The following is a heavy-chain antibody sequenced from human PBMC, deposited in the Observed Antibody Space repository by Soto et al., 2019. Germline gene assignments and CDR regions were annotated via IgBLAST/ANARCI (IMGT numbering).Heavy chain of an antibody. CDR1: GFTFSSYS. D-gene: IGHD2-15*01. J-gene: IGHJ4*02. Sequence: GGSLRLSCAASGFTFSSYSMNWVRQAPGKGLEWVSSISSSSSYIYYADSVKGRFTISRDNAKNSLYLQMNSLRAEDTAVYYCARGGVVAATRAPYFDYWGQGTLVTV. CDR2: ISSSSSYI. V-gene: IGHV3-21*01. CDR3: ARGGVVAATRAPYFDY.